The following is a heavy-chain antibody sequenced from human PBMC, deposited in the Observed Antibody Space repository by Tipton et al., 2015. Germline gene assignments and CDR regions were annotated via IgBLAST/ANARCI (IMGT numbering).Heavy chain of an antibody. D-gene: IGHD4-17*01. CDR2: ISAYNGNT. CDR3: ARNDYGDYHFDY. J-gene: IGHJ4*02. CDR1: GYTFARHG. V-gene: IGHV1-18*01. Sequence: QLVQSGAEVKKPGASVKVSCKTSGYTFARHGINWVRQAPGQGLEWMGWISAYNGNTNYAQKLQGRVTMTTDTSTSTAYMEVRSLRSDDTAVYYCARNDYGDYHFDYWGQGTLVTVSS.